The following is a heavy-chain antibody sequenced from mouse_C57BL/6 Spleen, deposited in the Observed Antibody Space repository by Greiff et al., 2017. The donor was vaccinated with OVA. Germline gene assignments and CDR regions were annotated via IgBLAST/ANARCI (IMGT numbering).Heavy chain of an antibody. J-gene: IGHJ4*01. Sequence: EVKLQESGPGLVKPSQSLSLTCSVTGYSITSGYYWNWIRQFPGNKLEWMGYISYDGSNNSNPSLTNRISITRDTSKNQFFLKLNSVTTEDTATYYCARGAYGYDGGYYAMDYWGQGTSVTVSS. CDR1: GYSITSGYY. CDR2: ISYDGSN. D-gene: IGHD2-2*01. CDR3: ARGAYGYDGGYYAMDY. V-gene: IGHV3-6*01.